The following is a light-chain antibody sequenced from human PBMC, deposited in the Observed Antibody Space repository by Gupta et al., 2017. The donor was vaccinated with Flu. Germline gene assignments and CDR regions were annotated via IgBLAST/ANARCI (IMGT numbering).Light chain of an antibody. CDR1: SSDVGGYNY. J-gene: IGLJ1*01. Sequence: QPALTQPRSVSGSPGQSVTISCTGTSSDVGGYNYVSWYQQHPGKAPKLLIYAVTKRPSGVPDRFSGSKSGNTASLTISGLQAEDEADYYCCSFAGGFYVFGTGTEVTVL. CDR2: AVT. V-gene: IGLV2-11*01. CDR3: CSFAGGFYV.